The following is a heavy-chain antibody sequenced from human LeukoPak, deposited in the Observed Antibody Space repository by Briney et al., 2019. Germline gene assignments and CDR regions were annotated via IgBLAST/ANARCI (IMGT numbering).Heavy chain of an antibody. CDR1: GFTFSSYA. D-gene: IGHD1-26*01. CDR3: AREYGGSLDY. CDR2: ISYDGSNK. Sequence: GGSLRLSCVASGFTFSSYAMHWVRQAPGKGLEWVAVISYDGSNKYYADSVKGRFTISRDNAKNSLYLQMSSLRAEDTAVYYCAREYGGSLDYWGQGTLVTVSS. J-gene: IGHJ4*02. V-gene: IGHV3-30-3*01.